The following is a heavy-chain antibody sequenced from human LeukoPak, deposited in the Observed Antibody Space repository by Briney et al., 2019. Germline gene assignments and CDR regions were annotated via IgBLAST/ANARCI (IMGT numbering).Heavy chain of an antibody. Sequence: QPGRSLRLSCAASGFTFSSYAMHWVRQAPGKGLEWVAVISYDGSNKYYADSVKGRFTISRDNSKNTLYLQMNNLRADDTAVYYCAGGRLVATSKAVAIDYWGQGTLVTVSS. D-gene: IGHD5-12*01. CDR3: AGGRLVATSKAVAIDY. CDR1: GFTFSSYA. J-gene: IGHJ4*02. V-gene: IGHV3-30*04. CDR2: ISYDGSNK.